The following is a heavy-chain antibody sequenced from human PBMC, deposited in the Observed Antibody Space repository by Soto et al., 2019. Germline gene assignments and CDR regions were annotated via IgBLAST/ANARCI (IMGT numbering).Heavy chain of an antibody. D-gene: IGHD2-21*01. CDR2: IHYRGST. Sequence: QVQLQESGPGLVKPSETLSLTCTVSGASVSSGTHFWSWIRQPPGKGLEWIGNIHYRGSTSYNPSRGGRVTISLDISKNQFSPKVTPGTAADTAVDFCARGLRPYCSTTTGQPADFVWGQGTTVTVSS. CDR1: GASVSSGTHF. V-gene: IGHV4-61*01. CDR3: ARGLRPYCSTTTGQPADFV. J-gene: IGHJ6*02.